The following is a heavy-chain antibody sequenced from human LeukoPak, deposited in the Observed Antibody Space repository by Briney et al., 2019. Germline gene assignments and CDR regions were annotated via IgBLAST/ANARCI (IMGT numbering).Heavy chain of an antibody. Sequence: ASVKVSCKASGYTFTNYGISWVRQAHGQGLEWMGWISAYNGDTNYAQEFQGRVTMTTDTSTSTAYMELRNLRSDDTAVYFCARGGSGSSFTDYWGQGTLVTVSS. CDR3: ARGGSGSSFTDY. V-gene: IGHV1-18*01. CDR1: GYTFTNYG. D-gene: IGHD3-10*01. J-gene: IGHJ4*02. CDR2: ISAYNGDT.